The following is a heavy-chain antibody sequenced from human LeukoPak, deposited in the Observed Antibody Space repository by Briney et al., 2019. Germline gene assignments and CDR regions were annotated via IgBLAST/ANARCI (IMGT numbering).Heavy chain of an antibody. D-gene: IGHD2-21*02. CDR1: GFTFNSYA. J-gene: IGHJ4*02. V-gene: IGHV3-23*01. Sequence: PGGSLRLSCAASGFTFNSYAMYWVRQAPGKGLEWISGIFGSGGSPHYADSVKGRFTISRDNSKNTLYLQMNSLRAEDTAVYYCAKDTEILAYCGGDCYSGLDYWGQGTLVTVSS. CDR3: AKDTEILAYCGGDCYSGLDY. CDR2: IFGSGGSP.